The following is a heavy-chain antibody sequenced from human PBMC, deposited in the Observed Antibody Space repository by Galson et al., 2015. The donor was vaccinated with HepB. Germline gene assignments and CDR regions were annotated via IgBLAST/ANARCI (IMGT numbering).Heavy chain of an antibody. CDR3: ARETWCSSTSCYFGWFDP. D-gene: IGHD2-2*01. V-gene: IGHV3-74*01. J-gene: IGHJ5*02. CDR2: INSDGSST. Sequence: SLRLSCAASGFTFSSYWMHWVRQAPGKGLVWVSRINSDGSSTSYADSVKGRFTISRDNAKNTLYLQMNSLRAEDTAVYYCARETWCSSTSCYFGWFDPWGQGTLVTVSS. CDR1: GFTFSSYW.